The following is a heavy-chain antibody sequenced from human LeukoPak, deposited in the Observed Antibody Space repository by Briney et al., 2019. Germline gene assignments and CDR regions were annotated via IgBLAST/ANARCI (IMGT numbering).Heavy chain of an antibody. CDR3: AGSQHRYCSSTSCNTPDY. CDR2: ISAYNGNT. Sequence: GASVKVSCKASGYTFTSYGISWVRQAPGQGLEWMGWISAYNGNTNYAQKLQGRVTMTTDTSTSTAYMELRSLRSDDTAVYYCAGSQHRYCSSTSCNTPDYWGQGTLVTVSS. CDR1: GYTFTSYG. J-gene: IGHJ4*02. D-gene: IGHD2-2*01. V-gene: IGHV1-18*01.